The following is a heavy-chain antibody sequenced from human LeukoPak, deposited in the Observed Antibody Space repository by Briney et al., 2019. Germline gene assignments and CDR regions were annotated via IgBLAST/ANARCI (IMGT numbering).Heavy chain of an antibody. Sequence: GGSLRLSCAASGFTFSSYEMNWVRQAPGKGLEWVSYISSSGSTIYYADSVKGRFTISRDNAKKSLYLQMNSLRAEDTAVYYCARVAWAAFDYWGQGTLVTVSS. CDR2: ISSSGSTI. D-gene: IGHD7-27*01. V-gene: IGHV3-48*03. CDR1: GFTFSSYE. J-gene: IGHJ4*02. CDR3: ARVAWAAFDY.